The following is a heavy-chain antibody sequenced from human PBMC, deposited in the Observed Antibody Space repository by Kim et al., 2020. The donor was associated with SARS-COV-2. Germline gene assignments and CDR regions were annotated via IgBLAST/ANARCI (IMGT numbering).Heavy chain of an antibody. D-gene: IGHD3-22*01. CDR2: IYPGDSDS. J-gene: IGHJ4*02. Sequence: GESLKISCKASGYSFSSYWIGWVRQRPGKGLEWVGIIYPGDSDSRYSPSFQGQVTMSAYKSITTAYVQWSTLKASDTAMYYCARPDSSGQFYHFDNWGQGTLVTVSS. V-gene: IGHV5-51*01. CDR1: GYSFSSYW. CDR3: ARPDSSGQFYHFDN.